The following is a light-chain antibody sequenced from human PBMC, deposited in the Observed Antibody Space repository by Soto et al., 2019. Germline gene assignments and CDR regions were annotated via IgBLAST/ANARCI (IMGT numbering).Light chain of an antibody. CDR3: QQRSSWPLT. CDR2: DAS. J-gene: IGKJ4*01. Sequence: EIVLTQSPATLSLSPGERATLSCRASRGIDTYLAWYQQKRGQAPRLLIYDASNRTTGIPARFSGVGSGTDFTLSISSLETDDFAVYYCQQRSSWPLTFGGGTKVEIK. CDR1: RGIDTY. V-gene: IGKV3-11*01.